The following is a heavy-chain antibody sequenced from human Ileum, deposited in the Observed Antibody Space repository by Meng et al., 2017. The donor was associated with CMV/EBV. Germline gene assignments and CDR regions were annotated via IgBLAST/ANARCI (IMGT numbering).Heavy chain of an antibody. CDR2: IYSGGAGSM. V-gene: IGHV3-23*03. CDR1: GFSISSYA. Sequence: GESLKISCAASGFSISSYAMTWVSQAPGKGLEWVSVIYSGGAGSMYFVDSVRGGFTISRDNSKNTLYLQMNNLRVEDTARYYCTKDPGGPVGTSWYSDFWGQGTLVTVSS. J-gene: IGHJ4*02. CDR3: TKDPGGPVGTSWYSDF. D-gene: IGHD6-13*01.